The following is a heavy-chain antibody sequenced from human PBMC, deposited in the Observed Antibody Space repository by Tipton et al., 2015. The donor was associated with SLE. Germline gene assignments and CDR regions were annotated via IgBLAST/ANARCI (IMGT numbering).Heavy chain of an antibody. Sequence: TLSLTCAVSGSSISDSYYWGWLRQTPGKGLEWIGNVYHSGGTYYNPSFKSRVTISVDKSKNQFSLKVNSVTAADTGVYYCARAAEWLVPLYFQYWSQGTLVTVSS. CDR1: GSSISDSYY. CDR2: VYHSGGT. CDR3: ARAAEWLVPLYFQY. V-gene: IGHV4-38-2*01. D-gene: IGHD6-19*01. J-gene: IGHJ1*01.